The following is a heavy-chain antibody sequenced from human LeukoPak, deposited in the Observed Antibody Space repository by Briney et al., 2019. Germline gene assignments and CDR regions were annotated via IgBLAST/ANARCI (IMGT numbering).Heavy chain of an antibody. CDR2: IYTSGST. CDR1: GGSISSYY. V-gene: IGHV4-4*07. D-gene: IGHD6-6*01. J-gene: IGHJ4*02. Sequence: PSETLSLTCTVSGGSISSYYWSWIRQPAGKGLEWIGRIYTSGSTNYNPSLKSRVTMSVDTSKNQFSLKLSSVTAADTAVYYCARGTFIAARRPLGYWGQGTLVTVSS. CDR3: ARGTFIAARRPLGY.